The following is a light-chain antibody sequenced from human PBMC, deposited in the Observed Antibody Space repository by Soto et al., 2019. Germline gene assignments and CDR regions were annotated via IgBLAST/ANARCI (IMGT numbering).Light chain of an antibody. CDR1: TGAITSGHY. Sequence: QAVVTQEPSLTVSPGGTVTLTCGSSTGAITSGHYPYWFQQKPGQAPRTLIYDTSNKHSWTPARFSGSLLGGKATLTLSGAQPEDEADYYCLLSYRGAGVVFGGGTQVTVL. J-gene: IGLJ2*01. V-gene: IGLV7-46*01. CDR2: DTS. CDR3: LLSYRGAGVV.